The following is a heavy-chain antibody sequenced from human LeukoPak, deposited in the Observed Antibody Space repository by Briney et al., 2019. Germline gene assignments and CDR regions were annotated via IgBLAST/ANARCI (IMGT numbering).Heavy chain of an antibody. V-gene: IGHV3-23*01. CDR2: ISGSGVTT. J-gene: IGHJ4*02. D-gene: IGHD4-11*01. CDR3: ARLQVTTPGY. Sequence: GGSLRLSCAASGFTFSNYGMSWVRQAPGKGLEWVSAISGSGVTTYYADSVKGRFTISRDNAKNSLYLQMNSLRAEDTAVYYCARLQVTTPGYWGQGTLVTVSS. CDR1: GFTFSNYG.